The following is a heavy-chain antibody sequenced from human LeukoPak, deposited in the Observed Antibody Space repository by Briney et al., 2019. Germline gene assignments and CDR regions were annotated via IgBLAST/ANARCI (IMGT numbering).Heavy chain of an antibody. J-gene: IGHJ5*02. Sequence: ASVKVSCKASGYTFTSYDINWVRQATGQGLEWMGWINPNSGGTNYAQKFQGRVTMTRDTSISTAYMELSRLRSDDTAVYYCARDGGIAAAGIWFDPWGQGTLVTVSS. CDR3: ARDGGIAAAGIWFDP. V-gene: IGHV1-2*02. D-gene: IGHD6-13*01. CDR1: GYTFTSYD. CDR2: INPNSGGT.